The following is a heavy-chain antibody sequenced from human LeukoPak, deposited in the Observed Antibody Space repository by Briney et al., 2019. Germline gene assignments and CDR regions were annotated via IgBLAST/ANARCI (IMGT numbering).Heavy chain of an antibody. CDR2: ISWNSGSI. CDR3: ARGYSGYDLPYYYGMDV. Sequence: PGRSLRLSCAASGFTFDDYAMHWVRQAPGKGLEWVSGISWNSGSIGYADSVKGRFTISRDNAKNSLYLQMNSLRAEDTAVYYCARGYSGYDLPYYYGMDVWGQGTTVTVSS. J-gene: IGHJ6*02. CDR1: GFTFDDYA. D-gene: IGHD5-12*01. V-gene: IGHV3-9*01.